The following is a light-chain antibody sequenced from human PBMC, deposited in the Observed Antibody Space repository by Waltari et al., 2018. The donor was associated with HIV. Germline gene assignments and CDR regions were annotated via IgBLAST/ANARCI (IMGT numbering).Light chain of an antibody. J-gene: IGLJ2*01. CDR2: EDN. CDR3: SSYTDSSVI. V-gene: IGLV2-14*01. CDR1: SSDIGNYKY. Sequence: QSALTQPASVSGSPGQSITISCTGASSDIGNYKYVSWYQHHPAIAPKLIIYEDNNRPSGVSNRFSGSKSGKTAALTISGLQAEDESDYYCSSYTDSSVIFGGGTKVTVL.